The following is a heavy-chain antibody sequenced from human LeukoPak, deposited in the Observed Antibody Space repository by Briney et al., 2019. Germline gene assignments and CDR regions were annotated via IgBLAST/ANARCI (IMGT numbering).Heavy chain of an antibody. CDR3: AKDRTDYGEEPLDY. V-gene: IGHV3-23*01. J-gene: IGHJ4*02. D-gene: IGHD4-17*01. CDR2: ISGSGVST. Sequence: GGSLRLSCTTSGFTFSSYAMNWVRQAPGKGLEWVSAISGSGVSTYYADSVKGRLTISRDNSKNTLYLQMNSLRAEDTAVYYCAKDRTDYGEEPLDYWGQGTLVTVSS. CDR1: GFTFSSYA.